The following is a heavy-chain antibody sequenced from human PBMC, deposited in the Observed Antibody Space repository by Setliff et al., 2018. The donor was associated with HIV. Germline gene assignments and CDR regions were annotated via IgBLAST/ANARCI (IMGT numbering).Heavy chain of an antibody. V-gene: IGHV4-59*01. J-gene: IGHJ3*01. CDR2: IYFTGSS. CDR1: GGSISTYY. Sequence: TSETLSLTCTVSGGSISTYYWSRIRQPPGKGLEWIGSIYFTGSSDNNPSLKSRVTLSVDTSKHQFSLKLSSVTAADMAVYYCARVQMAYAAFDVWGQGTMVTVSS. D-gene: IGHD4-17*01. CDR3: ARVQMAYAAFDV.